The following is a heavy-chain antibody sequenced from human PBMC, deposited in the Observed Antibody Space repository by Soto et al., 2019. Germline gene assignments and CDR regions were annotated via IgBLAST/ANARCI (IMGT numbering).Heavy chain of an antibody. CDR1: GFTFSVHS. V-gene: IGHV3-48*02. CDR2: ISSTSSAR. CDR3: ARDRGQWLVSSWFDP. Sequence: PGGSLRLSFAASGFTFSVHSMNWVRRAPGKGLEWVSYISSTSSARYYADSVRGRFTISRDNVKYSLYLQMNSLTDEDTAVYYCARDRGQWLVSSWFDPWGQGTLVTVSS. J-gene: IGHJ5*02. D-gene: IGHD6-19*01.